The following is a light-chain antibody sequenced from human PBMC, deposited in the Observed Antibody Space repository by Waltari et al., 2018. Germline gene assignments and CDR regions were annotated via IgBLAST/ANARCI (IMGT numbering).Light chain of an antibody. CDR2: GKN. Sequence: SSELTQDPAVSVALGQTVRITCQGDSLRTYYVSWFHHKPGQAPPLVIYGKNNRPSGIPDRFSASSSGSTASLTIIGAQAEDEAEYYCHSRDSSGDVVIGGGTKLTVV. CDR3: HSRDSSGDVV. V-gene: IGLV3-19*01. CDR1: SLRTYY. J-gene: IGLJ2*01.